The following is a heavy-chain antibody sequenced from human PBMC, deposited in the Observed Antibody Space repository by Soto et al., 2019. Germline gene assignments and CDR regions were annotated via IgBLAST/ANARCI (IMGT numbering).Heavy chain of an antibody. D-gene: IGHD6-19*01. Sequence: SETLSLTCTVSGGSLSSGDYYWSWIRQPPGKGLEWIGYIYYSGSTYYNPSLKSRVTISVDTSKNQFSPKLSSVTAADTAVYYCARDFTDSSGPTLGMGVWGQGTTVTV. V-gene: IGHV4-30-4*01. J-gene: IGHJ6*02. CDR2: IYYSGST. CDR3: ARDFTDSSGPTLGMGV. CDR1: GGSLSSGDYY.